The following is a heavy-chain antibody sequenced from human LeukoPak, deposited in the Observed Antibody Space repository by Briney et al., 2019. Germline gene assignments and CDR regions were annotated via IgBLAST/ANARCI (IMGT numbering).Heavy chain of an antibody. V-gene: IGHV4-30-4*01. CDR3: ARPYYYDSRIDP. J-gene: IGHJ5*02. CDR2: MYYSGST. Sequence: SETLSLTCTVSGVSISSGDYYWSWIRQPPGKGLEWIAYMYYSGSTYYNPSLKSRVTMSADTSKNQLSLKLSSVTAADTAVYYCARPYYYDSRIDPWGQGILVTVSS. D-gene: IGHD3-22*01. CDR1: GVSISSGDYY.